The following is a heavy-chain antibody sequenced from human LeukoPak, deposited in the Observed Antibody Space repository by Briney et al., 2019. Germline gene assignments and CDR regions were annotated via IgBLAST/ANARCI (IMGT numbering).Heavy chain of an antibody. CDR2: ISGSRGTT. D-gene: IGHD3/OR15-3a*01. CDR3: AKEMSVDFPIDY. Sequence: GGSLIILRTASGFSFGDFVMSWVRQAPGKGLEWVSGISGSRGTTYCADSVKGRLTISRDISKNTVYLQMNRLRADDTAVYYCAKEMSVDFPIDYWGQETMATVSS. J-gene: IGHJ4*02. V-gene: IGHV3-23*01. CDR1: GFSFGDFV.